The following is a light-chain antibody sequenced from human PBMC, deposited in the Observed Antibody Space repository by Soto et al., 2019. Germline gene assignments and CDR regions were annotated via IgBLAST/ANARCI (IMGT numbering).Light chain of an antibody. CDR3: QQRSNWPLIT. Sequence: EIVMTQSPATLSVSPGERVTLSCRASQSVSLSLAWYQQRPGQAPRLLIYDVSNRATGIPARFSGSGSGTDFTLTISSLEPEDFAVYYCQQRSNWPLITFGQGTRLEIK. CDR2: DVS. J-gene: IGKJ5*01. V-gene: IGKV3-11*01. CDR1: QSVSLS.